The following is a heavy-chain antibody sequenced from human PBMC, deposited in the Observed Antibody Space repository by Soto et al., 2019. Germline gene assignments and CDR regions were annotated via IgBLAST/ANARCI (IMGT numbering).Heavy chain of an antibody. D-gene: IGHD2-21*01. Sequence: SETLSLTCTVSGVSIHNSHSFWGWIRQPPGKGLEFIGTVYYSGGAHYNSSLKSRVTISVDTANNQVSLRMRPLTAADTAAYYCGRVVEGATRHTDLDSWGQGTLVTVSS. CDR2: VYYSGGA. CDR1: GVSIHNSHSF. CDR3: GRVVEGATRHTDLDS. V-gene: IGHV4-39*01. J-gene: IGHJ5*01.